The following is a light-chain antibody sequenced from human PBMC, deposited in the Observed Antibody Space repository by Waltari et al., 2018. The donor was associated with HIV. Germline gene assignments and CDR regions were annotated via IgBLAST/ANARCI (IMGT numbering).Light chain of an antibody. V-gene: IGKV1-39*01. CDR2: ATS. CDR3: QQSYSVPFT. Sequence: DIQMTQSPSSLSASVGDRATIACRASQSIATYLNWYHQKPGKAPKLVIYATSALQRGVPSRFSGSGSGTDFTLTIGSLQPEDFGTYYCQQSYSVPFTFGPGTKVDIK. J-gene: IGKJ3*01. CDR1: QSIATY.